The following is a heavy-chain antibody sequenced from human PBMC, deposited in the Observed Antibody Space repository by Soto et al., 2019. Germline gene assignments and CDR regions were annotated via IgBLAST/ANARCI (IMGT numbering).Heavy chain of an antibody. CDR3: ARGRRYSYGYTTPHFDY. CDR2: INHSGST. J-gene: IGHJ4*02. Sequence: SETLSLTCAVYGGSFSGYYWSWIRQPPGKGLEWIGEINHSGSTNYNPSLKSRVTISVDTSKNQFSLKLSSVTAADTAVYYCARGRRYSYGYTTPHFDYWGQGTLVTVSS. CDR1: GGSFSGYY. D-gene: IGHD5-18*01. V-gene: IGHV4-34*01.